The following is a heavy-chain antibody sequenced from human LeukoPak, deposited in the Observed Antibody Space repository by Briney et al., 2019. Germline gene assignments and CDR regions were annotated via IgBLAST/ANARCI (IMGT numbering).Heavy chain of an antibody. CDR1: GFTFSDYY. J-gene: IGHJ4*02. D-gene: IGHD4-17*01. CDR2: ISSSGSTI. CDR3: ARTLTTVTTYVDY. Sequence: PGGSLRLSCAASGFTFSDYYMSWIRQAPGKGLEWVSYISSSGSTIYYADSVEGRFTISRDNAKNSLYLQMNSLRAEDTAVYYCARTLTTVTTYVDYWGQGTLVTVSS. V-gene: IGHV3-11*01.